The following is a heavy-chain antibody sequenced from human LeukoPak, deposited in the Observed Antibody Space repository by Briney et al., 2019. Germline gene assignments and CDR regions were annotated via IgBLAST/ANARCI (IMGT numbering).Heavy chain of an antibody. CDR1: GLTLRSYW. Sequence: GYARLPCASSGLTLRSYWMTWVRQAPGKGPEWVGHIKQDGSDKYYVDSVKGRFTISRDNAKNSLYLQMNSLRAEDTAVYYCARGGGYPDYWGQGTLVTVSS. D-gene: IGHD5-12*01. J-gene: IGHJ4*02. CDR3: ARGGGYPDY. CDR2: IKQDGSDK. V-gene: IGHV3-7*01.